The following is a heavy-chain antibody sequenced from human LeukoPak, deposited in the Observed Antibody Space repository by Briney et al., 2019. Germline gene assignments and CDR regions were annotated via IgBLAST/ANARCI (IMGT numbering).Heavy chain of an antibody. CDR2: INHSGST. D-gene: IGHD6-19*01. V-gene: IGHV4-34*01. CDR1: GGSFSGYY. J-gene: IGHJ4*02. Sequence: PSETLSLTCAVYGGSFSGYYWSWIRQPPGKGLEWIGEINHSGSTNYNPSLKSRVTISVDTSKNQFSLKLSSVTAADTAVYSCARMVRGPNLYNSGWYSAQAWGQGTLVTVSS. CDR3: ARMVRGPNLYNSGWYSAQA.